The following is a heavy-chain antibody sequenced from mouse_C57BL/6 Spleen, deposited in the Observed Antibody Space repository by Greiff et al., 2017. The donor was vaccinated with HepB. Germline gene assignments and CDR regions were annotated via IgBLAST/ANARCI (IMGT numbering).Heavy chain of an antibody. D-gene: IGHD1-1*01. CDR1: GYAFSSSW. CDR2: IYPGDGDT. J-gene: IGHJ2*01. CDR3: AREIGITTVVAP. V-gene: IGHV1-82*01. Sequence: QVQLQQSGPELVKPGASVKISCKASGYAFSSSWMNWVKQRPGKGLEWIGRIYPGDGDTNYNGKFKGKATLTADKSSSTAYMQLSSLTSEDSAVYFCAREIGITTVVAPWGQGTTLTVSS.